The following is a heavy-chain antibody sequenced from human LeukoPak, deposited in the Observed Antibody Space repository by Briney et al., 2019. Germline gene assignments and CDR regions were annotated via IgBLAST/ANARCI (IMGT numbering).Heavy chain of an antibody. Sequence: GGSLRLSCAASGFTFSSYWMSWVRQAPGKGLEWVANIKQDGSEKYYVDSVKGRFTISRDNAKNSLFLQMNSLRAEDTAVYYCARDRRSMIVGYYYYYMDVWGKGTTVTISS. CDR2: IKQDGSEK. J-gene: IGHJ6*03. CDR3: ARDRRSMIVGYYYYYMDV. V-gene: IGHV3-7*01. CDR1: GFTFSSYW. D-gene: IGHD3-22*01.